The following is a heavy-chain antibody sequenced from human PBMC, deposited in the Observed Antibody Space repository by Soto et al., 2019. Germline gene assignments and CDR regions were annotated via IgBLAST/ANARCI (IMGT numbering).Heavy chain of an antibody. CDR1: DGSSSGYY. D-gene: IGHD3-10*02. V-gene: IGHV4-34*01. J-gene: IGHJ4*02. Sequence: QVQLQQWGAGLLKPSETLSLTCTVYDGSSSGYYWSWVRQPPGKGLEWIGEINPSGSTNYNPSLKSRVTISVHTSNNQFSLNVNSVTAADTAVYYCARGRITMLHWGQGTLVTVSS. CDR3: ARGRITMLH. CDR2: INPSGST.